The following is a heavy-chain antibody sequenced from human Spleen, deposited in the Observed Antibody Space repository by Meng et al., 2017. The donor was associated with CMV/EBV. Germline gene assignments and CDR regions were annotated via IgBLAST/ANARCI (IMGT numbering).Heavy chain of an antibody. CDR3: ARGRLPYY. CDR2: IYHSGST. V-gene: IGHV4-38-2*02. CDR1: GYSISSGYY. Sequence: SETLSLTCTVSGYSISSGYYWGWIRQPPGKGLEWIGSIYHSGSTYYNSSLKSRVTISEDTSKNQFSLKLSSVTAADTAVYYCARGRLPYYWGQGTLVTVSS. J-gene: IGHJ4*02. D-gene: IGHD5-18*01.